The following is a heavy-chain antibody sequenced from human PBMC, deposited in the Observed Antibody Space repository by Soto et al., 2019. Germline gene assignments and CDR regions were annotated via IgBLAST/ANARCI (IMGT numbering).Heavy chain of an antibody. J-gene: IGHJ6*02. CDR1: GYSISSGYY. Sequence: SETLSLTCAVSGYSISSGYYWGWIRQPPGKGLEWIGYIYYSGSTNYNPSLKSRVTISVDTSKNQFSLKLSSVTAADTAVYYCARDGRYYDFWSGLAIVRGMDVWGQGTTVTVSS. V-gene: IGHV4-38-2*02. D-gene: IGHD3-3*01. CDR2: IYYSGST. CDR3: ARDGRYYDFWSGLAIVRGMDV.